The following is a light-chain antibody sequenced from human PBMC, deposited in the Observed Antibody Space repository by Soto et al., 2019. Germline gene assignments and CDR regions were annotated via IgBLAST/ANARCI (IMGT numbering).Light chain of an antibody. Sequence: QSVLTQPHSASGTPGQRVTISCSGSNSNLGSNTVNWYQQLPGTAPKLLIYYDHLRPSGGPDRISGSKSGTSASLAISGLHADYEADYYCAAWDDSLNGRVFGTGTKVTVL. V-gene: IGLV1-44*01. CDR1: NSNLGSNT. J-gene: IGLJ1*01. CDR2: YDH. CDR3: AAWDDSLNGRV.